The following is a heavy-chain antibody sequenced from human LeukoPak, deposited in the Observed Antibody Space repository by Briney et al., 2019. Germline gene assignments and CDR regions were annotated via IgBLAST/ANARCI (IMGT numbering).Heavy chain of an antibody. Sequence: GGSLRLSCAASGFTFSSYAMSWVRQAPGKGLEWVSAISGSGGSTYYADSVKGRFTISRDNSKNTLYLQMNSLRAEDTAVYYCAKVGCCSSNSCYGFDYWGQGTLVTVSS. CDR3: AKVGCCSSNSCYGFDY. D-gene: IGHD2-2*01. CDR1: GFTFSSYA. CDR2: ISGSGGST. V-gene: IGHV3-23*01. J-gene: IGHJ4*02.